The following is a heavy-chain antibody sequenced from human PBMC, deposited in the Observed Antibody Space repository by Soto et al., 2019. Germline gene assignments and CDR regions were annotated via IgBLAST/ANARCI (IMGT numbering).Heavy chain of an antibody. CDR3: AKDRPRRTSGYFFDY. CDR2: FHYSGST. D-gene: IGHD1-1*01. J-gene: IGHJ4*02. Sequence: ETLSLTCTVSGGSISSYYWSWIRQPPGKGLKWIGYFHYSGSTNYNPSLKSRVTISVDTSKNTVSLHMNSLRAEDTALYYCAKDRPRRTSGYFFDYWGQGTPVTVSS. V-gene: IGHV4-59*12. CDR1: GGSISSYY.